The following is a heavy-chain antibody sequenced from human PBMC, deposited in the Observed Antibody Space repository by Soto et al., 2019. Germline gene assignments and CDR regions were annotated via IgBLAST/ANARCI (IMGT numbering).Heavy chain of an antibody. V-gene: IGHV3-21*01. Sequence: GGSLRLSCAASGFTFSSYSMNCVRQAPGKGLEWVSSISSSSSYIYYADSVKGRFTISRDNAKNSLYLQMNSLRAEDTAVYYCARDTVRGYYYYGMDVWGQGTTVTVSS. D-gene: IGHD4-17*01. CDR2: ISSSSSYI. CDR1: GFTFSSYS. CDR3: ARDTVRGYYYYGMDV. J-gene: IGHJ6*02.